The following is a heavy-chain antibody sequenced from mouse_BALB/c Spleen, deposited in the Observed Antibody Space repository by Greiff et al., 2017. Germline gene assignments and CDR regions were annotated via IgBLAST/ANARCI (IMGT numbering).Heavy chain of an antibody. D-gene: IGHD1-1*02. CDR2: SSNKANDYTT. CDR3: ARDAYYGYAMDY. J-gene: IGHJ4*01. CDR1: GFTFSDFY. V-gene: IGHV7-1*02. Sequence: EVKVVESGGGLVQPGGSLRLSCATSGFTFSDFYMEWVRQPPGKRLEWIAASSNKANDYTTEYSASVKGRFIVSRDTSQSILYLQMNALRAEDTAIYYCARDAYYGYAMDYWGQGTSVTVSS.